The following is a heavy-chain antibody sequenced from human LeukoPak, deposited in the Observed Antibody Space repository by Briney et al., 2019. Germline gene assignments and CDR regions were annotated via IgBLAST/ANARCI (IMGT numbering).Heavy chain of an antibody. CDR2: ISSTSSYI. CDR1: GFTLSSYS. V-gene: IGHV3-21*01. D-gene: IGHD6-13*01. J-gene: IGHJ4*02. Sequence: GSLRLSCAASGFTLSSYSMNWVRQAPGKGLEWVSSISSTSSYIYYADSVKGRFTVSRDNAENSLYLQMNSLRAEDTAVYYCARDRTIGVGGTEFDSWGQGTLVTVSS. CDR3: ARDRTIGVGGTEFDS.